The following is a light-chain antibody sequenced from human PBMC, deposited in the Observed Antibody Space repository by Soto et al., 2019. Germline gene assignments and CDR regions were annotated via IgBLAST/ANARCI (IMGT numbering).Light chain of an antibody. CDR3: QQYRT. CDR2: GAS. J-gene: IGKJ2*01. CDR1: QSVSSSY. Sequence: EIVLTQSPGTLSLSPGERATLSCRASQSVSSSYLAWYQQKPGQAPRLLIYGASSRATGIPDRFSGSGSGTDFTLTISRLEPEDLAVYYCQQYRTFGQGTKV. V-gene: IGKV3-20*01.